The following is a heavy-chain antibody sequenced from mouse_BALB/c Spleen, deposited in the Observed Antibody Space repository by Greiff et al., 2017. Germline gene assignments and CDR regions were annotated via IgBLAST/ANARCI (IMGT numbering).Heavy chain of an antibody. Sequence: EVKVVESGGGLVKPGGSLKLSCAASGFTFSSYTMSWVRQTPEKRLEWVATISSGGSYTYYPDSVKGRFTISRDNAKNTLYLQMSSLKSEDTAMYDWTRDGTYYGSRFAYWGQGTLVTVSA. CDR3: TRDGTYYGSRFAY. J-gene: IGHJ3*01. CDR1: GFTFSSYT. CDR2: ISSGGSYT. D-gene: IGHD1-1*01. V-gene: IGHV5-6-4*01.